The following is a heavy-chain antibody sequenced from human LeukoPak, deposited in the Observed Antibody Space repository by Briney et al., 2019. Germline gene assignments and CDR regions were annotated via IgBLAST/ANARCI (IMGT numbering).Heavy chain of an antibody. CDR1: GFTFCSYW. CDR3: ARAGLVLPYFDWLSRRPGYYGMDV. CDR2: IKQDGGDK. Sequence: GGSLRLSCAASGFTFCSYWMSWVRQAPGKGLGWVANIKQDGGDKYYVDSVKGRFTIFRDNAKNSLYLQMNSLRAEDTAVYYCARAGLVLPYFDWLSRRPGYYGMDVWGQGTTVTVSS. J-gene: IGHJ6*02. V-gene: IGHV3-7*01. D-gene: IGHD3-9*01.